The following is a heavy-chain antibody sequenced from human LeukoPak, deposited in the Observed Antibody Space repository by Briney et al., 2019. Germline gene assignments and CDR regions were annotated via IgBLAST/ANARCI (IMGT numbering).Heavy chain of an antibody. CDR1: GFTFSSYT. D-gene: IGHD3-10*01. V-gene: IGHV3-23*01. J-gene: IGHJ6*03. Sequence: GGSLGLSCAASGFTFSSYTMSWVRQAPGKGLEWVSAISGNGGSTYYADSVKGRFTISRDNSKNTLYLQMNNLRAEDTAVYYCAKCPMAYYYYMDVWGKGTTVTVSS. CDR2: ISGNGGST. CDR3: AKCPMAYYYYMDV.